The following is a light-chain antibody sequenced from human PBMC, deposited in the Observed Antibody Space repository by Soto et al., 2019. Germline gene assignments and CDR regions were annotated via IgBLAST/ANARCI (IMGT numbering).Light chain of an antibody. V-gene: IGLV2-14*03. CDR3: SAYTVSRTYV. Sequence: QSVLTQPASVSGSPGQSITISCTGTSSDVGAYNFVSWHQQHPSKAPKLMIYNVYDRPSGISYRFSGSKSGNTTSLTISGLQGEDEADYYCSAYTVSRTYVFGTGTKLTVL. CDR1: SSDVGAYNF. J-gene: IGLJ1*01. CDR2: NVY.